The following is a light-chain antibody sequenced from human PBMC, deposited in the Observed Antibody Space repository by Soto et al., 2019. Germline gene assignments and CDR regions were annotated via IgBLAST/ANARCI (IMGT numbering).Light chain of an antibody. Sequence: DIQMTQSPTSVSASLGDRVTITCRASQGISSWLAWYQQKPGKAPELLIYAASTLETGVPSRFSGSGSGTDCTLTITSLQPEDFATYYCQQADSFPLTFGGGTYVEIK. V-gene: IGKV1-12*01. CDR2: AAS. CDR3: QQADSFPLT. J-gene: IGKJ4*01. CDR1: QGISSW.